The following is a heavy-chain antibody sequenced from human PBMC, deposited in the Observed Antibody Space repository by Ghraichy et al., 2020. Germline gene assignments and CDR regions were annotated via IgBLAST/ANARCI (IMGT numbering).Heavy chain of an antibody. Sequence: GGSLRLSCATSGFTFDDYSMHWVRQTPGKGLEWLSLITWDGHSTYYADSVKGRFTISRDHSRNSLYLQMTSLRTEDTALYYCVKDIVGSYGDSWGGMDVWGQGTTVTVSS. CDR3: VKDIVGSYGDSWGGMDV. CDR1: GFTFDDYS. J-gene: IGHJ6*02. D-gene: IGHD4-17*01. CDR2: ITWDGHST. V-gene: IGHV3-43*01.